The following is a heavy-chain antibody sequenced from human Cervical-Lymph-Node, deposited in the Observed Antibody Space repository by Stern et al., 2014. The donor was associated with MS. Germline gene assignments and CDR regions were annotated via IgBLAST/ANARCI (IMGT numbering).Heavy chain of an antibody. CDR2: ISYDGSNK. CDR1: GFTFSSYG. Sequence: MQLVESGGGVVQPGRSLRLSCAASGFTFSSYGMHWVRQAPGKGLEWVAVISYDGSNKYYADSVKGRVTISRDNSKNTLYLQMNSLRAEDTAVYYCAKERHGDYVFYYGMDVWGQGTTVTVSS. CDR3: AKERHGDYVFYYGMDV. D-gene: IGHD4-17*01. V-gene: IGHV3-30*18. J-gene: IGHJ6*02.